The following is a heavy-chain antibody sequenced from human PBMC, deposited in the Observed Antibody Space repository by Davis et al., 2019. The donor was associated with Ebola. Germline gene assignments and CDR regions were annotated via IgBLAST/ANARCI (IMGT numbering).Heavy chain of an antibody. D-gene: IGHD1-14*01. CDR3: ARGFKPFDY. CDR1: GGSISSYY. V-gene: IGHV4-59*01. Sequence: MPSETLSLTCTVSGGSISSYYWSWIRQPPGKGLEWIGYIYYSGSTNYNPSLKSRVTISVDTSKSQFSLKVTSVTAADTAVYYCARGFKPFDYWGQGTLVTVSS. CDR2: IYYSGST. J-gene: IGHJ4*02.